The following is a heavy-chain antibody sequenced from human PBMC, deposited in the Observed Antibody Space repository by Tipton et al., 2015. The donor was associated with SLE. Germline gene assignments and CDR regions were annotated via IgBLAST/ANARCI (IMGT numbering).Heavy chain of an antibody. CDR2: IYYSGST. V-gene: IGHV4-39*07. Sequence: TLSLTCTVSGGSIGSSTYYWGWIRQPPGKGLEWIGSIYYSGSTYYRPSLKSRVTISVDTSKNQFSLKLSSVTAADTAVYFCAGASNYYDYNYFDPWGQGTLVTVSS. D-gene: IGHD3-22*01. J-gene: IGHJ5*02. CDR3: AGASNYYDYNYFDP. CDR1: GGSIGSSTYY.